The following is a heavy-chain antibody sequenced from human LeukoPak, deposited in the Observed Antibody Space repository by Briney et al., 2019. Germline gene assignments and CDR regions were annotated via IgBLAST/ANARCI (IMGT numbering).Heavy chain of an antibody. J-gene: IGHJ3*02. CDR2: IYYSGST. D-gene: IGHD3-3*01. CDR1: GGSISSSSYY. CDR3: ASQLRFLEWVPDAFDI. V-gene: IGHV4-39*07. Sequence: SETLSLTCTVSGGSISSSSYYWGWIRQPPGKGLEWIGSIYYSGSTYYNPSLKSRVTISVDTSKNQFSLKLSSVTAADTAVYYCASQLRFLEWVPDAFDIWGQGTMVTVSS.